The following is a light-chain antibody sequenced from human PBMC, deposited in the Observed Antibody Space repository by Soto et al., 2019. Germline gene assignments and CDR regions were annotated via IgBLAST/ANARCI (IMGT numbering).Light chain of an antibody. Sequence: QSALTQPPSASGSLGQSVTISCTGTSSDVGGYNYVSWHQQHPGKAPKVMIYEVNKRPPGVPDRFSGSKSGNTASLTVSGLQAEDADDYYCCSFAGGGNPVLLGGGTKVTVL. V-gene: IGLV2-8*01. CDR1: SSDVGGYNY. J-gene: IGLJ2*01. CDR3: CSFAGGGNPVL. CDR2: EVN.